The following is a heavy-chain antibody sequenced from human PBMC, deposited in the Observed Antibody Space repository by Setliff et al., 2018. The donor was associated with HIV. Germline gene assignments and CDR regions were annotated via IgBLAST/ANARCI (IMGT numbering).Heavy chain of an antibody. J-gene: IGHJ6*03. V-gene: IGHV1-69*10. CDR3: GRSGGWWGHSNPHPFYYYMDV. D-gene: IGHD2-15*01. CDR1: GGTLGSYA. CDR2: IIPEFGVA. Sequence: SVKVSCKVSGGTLGSYAINWVRQAPGQGLEWIGGIIPEFGVASHTPKMEGRLTVDADKSRTTIFMVLSNLRFDDTAVYYCGRSGGWWGHSNPHPFYYYMDVWGKGTSVTVSS.